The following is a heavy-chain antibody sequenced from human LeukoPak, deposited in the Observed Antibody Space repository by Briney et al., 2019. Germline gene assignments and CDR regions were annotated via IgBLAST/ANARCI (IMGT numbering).Heavy chain of an antibody. CDR2: INPSSGGT. Sequence: ASVKVSCMASGYTFTGYYMHWVRQLPGKGLEWMGRINPSSGGTNYAQKFQGRVTMNRDTSISTAYMGLSRLRSEDTGVYYWARGADSSGISDFAYWGQGTLVTVSS. J-gene: IGHJ4*02. D-gene: IGHD6-19*01. CDR1: GYTFTGYY. CDR3: ARGADSSGISDFAY. V-gene: IGHV1-2*05.